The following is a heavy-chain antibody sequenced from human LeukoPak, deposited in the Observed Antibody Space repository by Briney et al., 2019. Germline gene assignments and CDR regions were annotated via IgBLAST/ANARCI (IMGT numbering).Heavy chain of an antibody. J-gene: IGHJ5*02. D-gene: IGHD1-26*01. Sequence: PGGSLRLSCAAPGFTFSSYGMHWVRQAPGKGLEWVAVIWYDGSNKYYADSVKGRFTISRDNSKNTLYLQMNSLRAEDTAVYYCARIVGAIAQNWFDPWGQGTLVTVSS. CDR1: GFTFSSYG. V-gene: IGHV3-30*19. CDR3: ARIVGAIAQNWFDP. CDR2: IWYDGSNK.